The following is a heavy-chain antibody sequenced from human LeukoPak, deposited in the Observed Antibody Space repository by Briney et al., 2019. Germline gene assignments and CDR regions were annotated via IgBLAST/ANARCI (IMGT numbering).Heavy chain of an antibody. D-gene: IGHD2-2*01. CDR1: GGSISSSAYY. V-gene: IGHV4-31*03. Sequence: SETLSLTCTVSGGSISSSAYYWSWIRQHPGKGLEWIGYIYYSGITYYNPSLKSRVTISVDTSKNQLSLNLSSVTAADTAVYYCARDGDCSSDSCYFDYWGQGILVTVSS. CDR2: IYYSGIT. J-gene: IGHJ4*02. CDR3: ARDGDCSSDSCYFDY.